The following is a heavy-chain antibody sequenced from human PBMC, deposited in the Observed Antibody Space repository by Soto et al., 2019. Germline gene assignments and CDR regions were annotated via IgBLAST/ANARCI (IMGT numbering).Heavy chain of an antibody. CDR1: GGSISSSSYY. V-gene: IGHV4-39*01. J-gene: IGHJ4*02. D-gene: IGHD3-10*01. CDR2: IYYSGST. CDR3: ARLLWFGPPYYFDY. Sequence: SETLSLTCTVSGGSISSSSYYWGWIRQPPGKGLEWIGSIYYSGSTYYNPSLKSRVTISVDTSKNQFSLKLSSVTAADTAVYYCARLLWFGPPYYFDYWGQGTLVTVSS.